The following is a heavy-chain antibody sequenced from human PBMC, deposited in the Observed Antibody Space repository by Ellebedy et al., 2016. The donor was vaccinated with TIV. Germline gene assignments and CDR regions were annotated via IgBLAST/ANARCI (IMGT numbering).Heavy chain of an antibody. Sequence: PGGSLRLSCAASGFTFSSYWMHWVRQAPGKGLVWVSRINSDGSSTSYADSVKGRFTISRDNAKNTLYLQMNSLRAEDTAVYYCARDEVLVGATEPPEYFQHWGQGTLVTVSS. D-gene: IGHD1-26*01. J-gene: IGHJ1*01. CDR3: ARDEVLVGATEPPEYFQH. CDR1: GFTFSSYW. CDR2: INSDGSST. V-gene: IGHV3-74*01.